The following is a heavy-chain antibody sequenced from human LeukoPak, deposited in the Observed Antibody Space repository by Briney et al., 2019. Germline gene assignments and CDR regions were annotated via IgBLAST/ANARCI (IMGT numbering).Heavy chain of an antibody. J-gene: IGHJ4*02. Sequence: GGPLRLSCAASGFPFSSYAMHWVRQAPGKGLEWVAVISFDGRNKHYTDSVEGRFTISRDNSKNTLYLQMDSLRVDDTAVYYCARRYCSGGSCCSDYWGQGTPVTVSS. CDR2: ISFDGRNK. D-gene: IGHD2-15*01. V-gene: IGHV3-30*04. CDR1: GFPFSSYA. CDR3: ARRYCSGGSCCSDY.